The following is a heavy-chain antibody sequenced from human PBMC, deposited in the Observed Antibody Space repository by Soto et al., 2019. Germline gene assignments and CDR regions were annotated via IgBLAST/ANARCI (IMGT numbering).Heavy chain of an antibody. CDR1: GFRVSDNY. Sequence: QVQLEESGGGLVEPGGSLRLSCAASGFRVSDNYMTWIRQAPGKGLEWVSYISSSGGYTNYADSVKGRFTISTANAKNSLSLQMDSLRGEDTAVYFCARSTVRTQALRYDFGLDVWGQGTTVTVSS. CDR2: ISSSGGYT. V-gene: IGHV3-11*06. J-gene: IGHJ6*02. D-gene: IGHD4-17*01. CDR3: ARSTVRTQALRYDFGLDV.